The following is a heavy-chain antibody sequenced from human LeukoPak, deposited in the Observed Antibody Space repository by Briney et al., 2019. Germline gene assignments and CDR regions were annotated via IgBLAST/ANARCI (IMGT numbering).Heavy chain of an antibody. CDR3: ARGTMLVEYYFDY. Sequence: GRIYTSGSTNYNPSLKSRVSMSVDTSKNQFSLKLSSVTAADTAVYYCARGTMLVEYYFDYWGQGTLVTVSS. D-gene: IGHD3-10*02. CDR2: IYTSGST. J-gene: IGHJ4*02. V-gene: IGHV4-4*07.